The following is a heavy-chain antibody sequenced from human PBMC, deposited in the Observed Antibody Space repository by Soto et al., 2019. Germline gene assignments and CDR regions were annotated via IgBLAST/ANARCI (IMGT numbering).Heavy chain of an antibody. V-gene: IGHV3-30*18. Sequence: GGSLRLSCAASGFTFSTYGMHWVRQAPGKGLEWVAVISYDGRTKDYADSVKGRFTISRDNSKNTLFLQMNSLRGEDTAVYYCAKQQSELVLFGEYYYGMDVWGLGTMVTVSS. CDR1: GFTFSTYG. CDR3: AKQQSELVLFGEYYYGMDV. CDR2: ISYDGRTK. J-gene: IGHJ6*02. D-gene: IGHD1-1*01.